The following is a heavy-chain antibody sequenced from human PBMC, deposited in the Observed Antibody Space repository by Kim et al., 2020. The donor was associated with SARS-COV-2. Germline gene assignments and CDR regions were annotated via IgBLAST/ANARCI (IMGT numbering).Heavy chain of an antibody. Sequence: SETLSLTCAVYGGSFSGYYWSWIRQPPGKGLEWIGEINHSGSTNYNPSLKSRVTISVDTSKNQFSLKLSSVTAADTAVYYCAGIAAAGNGGGGYWGQGTLVTVSS. CDR2: INHSGST. D-gene: IGHD6-13*01. V-gene: IGHV4-34*01. CDR1: GGSFSGYY. CDR3: AGIAAAGNGGGGY. J-gene: IGHJ4*02.